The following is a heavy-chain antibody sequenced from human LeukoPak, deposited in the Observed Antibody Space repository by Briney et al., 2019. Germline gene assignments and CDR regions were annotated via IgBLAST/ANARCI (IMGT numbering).Heavy chain of an antibody. CDR2: IYYSGST. D-gene: IGHD2-2*02. CDR3: ARGDCSSTSCYTRFSVLGTKNDAFDI. V-gene: IGHV4-39*07. CDR1: GGSISSSSYY. J-gene: IGHJ3*02. Sequence: PSETLSLTCTVSGGSISSSSYYWGWIRQPPGKGLEWIGSIYYSGSTYYNPSLKSRVTISVDTTKNQFSLKLGSVTAADTAVYYCARGDCSSTSCYTRFSVLGTKNDAFDIWGQGTMVTVSS.